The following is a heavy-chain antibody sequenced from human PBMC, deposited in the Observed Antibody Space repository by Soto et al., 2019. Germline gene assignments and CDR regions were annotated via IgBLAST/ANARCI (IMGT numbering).Heavy chain of an antibody. CDR1: GYTFTTYG. D-gene: IGHD4-17*01. CDR2: ISGYNGNT. J-gene: IGHJ4*02. Sequence: QVQLVQSGAEVKKPGASVKVSCKASGYTFTTYGIDWVRQAPGQGLEWMGWISGYNGNTNYAQKLQGRVTMTSDTSTNTAYMGLRSLRSDDTAVYYCAREYGNYGPDYWGQGTLVTVSS. V-gene: IGHV1-18*01. CDR3: AREYGNYGPDY.